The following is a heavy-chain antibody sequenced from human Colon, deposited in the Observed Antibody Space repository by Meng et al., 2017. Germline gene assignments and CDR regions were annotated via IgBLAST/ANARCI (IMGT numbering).Heavy chain of an antibody. CDR2: IKQDGSEK. CDR1: GFTFSSYW. Sequence: GESLKISCAASGFTFSSYWMSWVRQAPGKGLEWVANIKQDGSEKYYVDSVKGRFTITRDNAKKSLYLQMNSLRAEDTAVYYWARGVGSYDYYGMDVWGQGTTVTVSS. V-gene: IGHV3-7*01. J-gene: IGHJ6*02. CDR3: ARGVGSYDYYGMDV. D-gene: IGHD1-26*01.